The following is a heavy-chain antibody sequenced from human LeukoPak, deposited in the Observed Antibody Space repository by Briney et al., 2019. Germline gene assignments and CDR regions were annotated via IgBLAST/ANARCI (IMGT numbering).Heavy chain of an antibody. Sequence: ASVKVSCKASGGTFSSYDINWVRQATGQGLEWMGWMNPNSGNTGYAQKFQGRVTMTRNTSISTAYMELSSLRSEDTAVYYCALEMATSPFDYWGQGTLVTVSS. CDR1: GGTFSSYD. J-gene: IGHJ4*02. D-gene: IGHD5-24*01. V-gene: IGHV1-8*02. CDR3: ALEMATSPFDY. CDR2: MNPNSGNT.